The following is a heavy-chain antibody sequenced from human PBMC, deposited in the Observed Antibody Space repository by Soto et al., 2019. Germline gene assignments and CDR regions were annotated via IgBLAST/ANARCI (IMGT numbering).Heavy chain of an antibody. CDR2: IIPIFGTA. CDR1: GGTFSSYA. J-gene: IGHJ4*02. Sequence: SVQVSCKASGGTFSSYAISWVRQAPGQGLEWMGGIIPIFGTANYAQKFQGRVTITADESTSTAYMELSSLRSEDTAVYYCARDRGNGYNYYFDYWGQGTLGTVSS. CDR3: ARDRGNGYNYYFDY. D-gene: IGHD5-12*01. V-gene: IGHV1-69*13.